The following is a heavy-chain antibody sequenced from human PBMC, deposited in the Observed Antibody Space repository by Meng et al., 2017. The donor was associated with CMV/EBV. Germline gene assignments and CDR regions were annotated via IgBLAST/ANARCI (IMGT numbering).Heavy chain of an antibody. D-gene: IGHD3-3*01. CDR2: ISGSGGIT. CDR1: GFTFSSYA. Sequence: GESLKISCAASGFTFSSYAMSWVRQAPGKGLEWVSSISGSGGITYYADSVKGRFTISRDNSKNTLYLQMNSLRAEDTAVYYCAKDGGRGTTILGVANQTGGFDVWGQGTTVTVSS. CDR3: AKDGGRGTTILGVANQTGGFDV. J-gene: IGHJ5*02. V-gene: IGHV3-23*01.